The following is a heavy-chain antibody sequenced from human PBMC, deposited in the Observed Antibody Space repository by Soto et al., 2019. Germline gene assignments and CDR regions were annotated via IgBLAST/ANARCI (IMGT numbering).Heavy chain of an antibody. CDR2: IYSGGST. J-gene: IGHJ6*02. CDR3: ARDPPATRPGMGV. CDR1: GFTVSSNY. V-gene: IGHV3-53*01. Sequence: LRLSCAASGFTVSSNYMSWVRQAPGKGLEWVSVIYSGGSTYYADSVRGRFTISRDNSKNTLYLQMKSLRAEDTAVYYCARDPPATRPGMGVRGQGTTGTVCS.